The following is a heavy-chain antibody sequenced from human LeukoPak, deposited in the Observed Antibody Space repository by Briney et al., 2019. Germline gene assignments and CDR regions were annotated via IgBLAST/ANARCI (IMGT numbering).Heavy chain of an antibody. CDR1: GGSISSYY. CDR2: IYTSGST. V-gene: IGHV4-4*07. J-gene: IGHJ4*02. D-gene: IGHD3-3*01. Sequence: SETLSLTCTVSGGSISSYYWSWIRQPAGKGLEWIGRIYTSGSTNYNPSLKSRVTMSVDTSKNQFSLKLSPVTAADTAVYYCARDGLYYDFWSGYPTPLDYWGQGTLVTVSS. CDR3: ARDGLYYDFWSGYPTPLDY.